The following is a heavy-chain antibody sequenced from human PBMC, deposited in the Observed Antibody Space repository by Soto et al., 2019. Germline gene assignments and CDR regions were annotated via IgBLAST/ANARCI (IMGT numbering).Heavy chain of an antibody. CDR2: ISAHNGNT. J-gene: IGHJ4*02. Sequence: QVHLVQSGAEVKKPGASVKVSCKASGYTFTSYGITWVRQAPGQGLEWMGWISAHNGNTDYAQKLQGRVIVTRDTSSSEVYMELRGLRSDDTAVYYGAGGGYGDYWGQGALVTVSS. D-gene: IGHD1-1*01. CDR1: GYTFTSYG. V-gene: IGHV1-18*01. CDR3: AGGGYGDY.